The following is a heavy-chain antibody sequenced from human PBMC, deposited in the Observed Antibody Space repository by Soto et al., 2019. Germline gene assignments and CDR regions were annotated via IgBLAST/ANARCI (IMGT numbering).Heavy chain of an antibody. Sequence: QVQLVESGGGVVQPGRSLRLSCAASGFTFSSYAMHWVRQAPGKGLEWVAVISYDGSNKYYADSVKGRFTISRDNSKNTLYLQMNSLRAEDTAVYYCARTVTMFWYFDLWGRDTLVTVSS. D-gene: IGHD4-17*01. V-gene: IGHV3-30-3*01. CDR3: ARTVTMFWYFDL. J-gene: IGHJ2*01. CDR1: GFTFSSYA. CDR2: ISYDGSNK.